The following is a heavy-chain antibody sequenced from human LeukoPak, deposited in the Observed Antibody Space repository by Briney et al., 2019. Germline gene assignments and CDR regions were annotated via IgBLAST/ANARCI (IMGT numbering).Heavy chain of an antibody. V-gene: IGHV5-51*01. CDR2: IYPGDSDT. CDR1: GYSFTSYW. CDR3: ARQKITMVRGVIRSFDY. D-gene: IGHD3-10*01. J-gene: IGHJ4*02. Sequence: GEPLKISCKGSGYSFTSYWIGWVRQMPGKGLEWMGIIYPGDSDTRYSPSFQGQVTISADKSISTAYLQWSSLKASDTAMYYCARQKITMVRGVIRSFDYWGQGTLVTVSS.